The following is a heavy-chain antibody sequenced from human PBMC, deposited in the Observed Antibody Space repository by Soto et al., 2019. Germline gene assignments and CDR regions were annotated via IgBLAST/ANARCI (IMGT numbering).Heavy chain of an antibody. J-gene: IGHJ6*02. CDR2: IYHSGST. CDR1: GGSLSSSDW. CDR3: ARDAWFGELTYYYYYGMDV. D-gene: IGHD3-10*01. Sequence: SDTLSLTCAVSGGSLSSSDWCRWVNQPPGRRLEWIGEIYHSGSTNYNPSLKSRVTISVDKSKNQFSLKLSSVTAADTAVYYCARDAWFGELTYYYYYGMDVWGQGTTVTSP. V-gene: IGHV4-4*02.